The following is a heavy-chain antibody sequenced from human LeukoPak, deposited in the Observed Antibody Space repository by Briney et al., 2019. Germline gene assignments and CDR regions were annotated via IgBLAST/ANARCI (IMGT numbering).Heavy chain of an antibody. CDR2: IIPILGIA. V-gene: IGHV1-69*04. D-gene: IGHD3-22*01. J-gene: IGHJ4*02. CDR3: AALNYYDSSGG. Sequence: ASVKVSCKASGGTFSSYAISWVRQAPGQGLEWMGRIIPILGIANHAQKFQERVTITRDMSTSTAYMELSSLRSEGTAVYYCAALNYYDSSGGWGQGTLVTVPS. CDR1: GGTFSSYA.